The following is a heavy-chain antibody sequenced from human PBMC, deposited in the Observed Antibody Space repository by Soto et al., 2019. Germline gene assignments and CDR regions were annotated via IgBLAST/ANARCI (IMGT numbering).Heavy chain of an antibody. D-gene: IGHD5-12*01. CDR2: INPRGGNT. CDR1: LYTFTNYY. V-gene: IGHV1-46*01. Sequence: ASVKVSCKASLYTFTNYYIQWVRQAPGQGLEWMGMINPRGGNTVYTERFQGRVTMTRDTSASTAYMELSSLRSEDTAVYYCARAQNLEMATPWGQGTLVTVSS. CDR3: ARAQNLEMATP. J-gene: IGHJ4*02.